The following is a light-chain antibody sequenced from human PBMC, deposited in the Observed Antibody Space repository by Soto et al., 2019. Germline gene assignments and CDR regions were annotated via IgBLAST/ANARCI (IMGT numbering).Light chain of an antibody. CDR3: QSYDSSLSGSGV. V-gene: IGLV1-40*01. J-gene: IGLJ1*01. Sequence: QSVLTQPPSVSGAPGQRVTISCTGSSSNIGAGYDVHWYQQLPGTAPKLLIYGNSNRPSGVPDRFSGSKSGTSASLAITGRLAEDEADYYCQSYDSSLSGSGVFGTGTKVTVL. CDR2: GNS. CDR1: SSNIGAGYD.